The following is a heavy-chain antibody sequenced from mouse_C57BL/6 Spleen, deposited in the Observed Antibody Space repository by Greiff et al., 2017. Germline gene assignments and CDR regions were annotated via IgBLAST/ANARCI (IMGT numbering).Heavy chain of an antibody. D-gene: IGHD1-1*02. CDR3: ARRVVYAMDY. Sequence: VQLQQSGAELARPGASVKLSCKASGYTFTSYGISWVKQRTGQGLEWIGEIYPRSGNTYYNEKFKGKATLTADKSSSTAYMELRSLTSEDAAVYVCARRVVYAMDYWGQGTSVTVSS. V-gene: IGHV1-81*01. CDR1: GYTFTSYG. J-gene: IGHJ4*01. CDR2: IYPRSGNT.